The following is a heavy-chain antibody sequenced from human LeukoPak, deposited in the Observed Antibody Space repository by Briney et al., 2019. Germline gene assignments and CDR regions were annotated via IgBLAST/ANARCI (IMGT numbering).Heavy chain of an antibody. CDR3: ARRRWVDY. Sequence: SETLSLTCAVYGGPFRDYYWNWICQPPGKGLEWIGEIDHSGTNNYNPSLKSRVTISVDTSKNQFSLKLSSVTAADTAVYYCARRRWVDYWGQGTLVTVSS. CDR2: IDHSGTN. CDR1: GGPFRDYY. J-gene: IGHJ4*02. V-gene: IGHV4-34*01. D-gene: IGHD5-24*01.